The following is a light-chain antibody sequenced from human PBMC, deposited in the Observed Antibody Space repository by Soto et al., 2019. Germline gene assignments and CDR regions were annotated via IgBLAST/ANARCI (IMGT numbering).Light chain of an antibody. J-gene: IGKJ1*01. CDR3: QQYYGAPPRT. CDR1: QSVLYSPNNNNY. CDR2: SAS. Sequence: DIVMTQSPDSLAVSLGERATINCRSSQSVLYSPNNNNYMAWYQQKPGQPPKLLIHSASIRESGVPDRFSGSGSGTDFTLTISSLQAEDVAVYYCQQYYGAPPRTFGQGTKVEIK. V-gene: IGKV4-1*01.